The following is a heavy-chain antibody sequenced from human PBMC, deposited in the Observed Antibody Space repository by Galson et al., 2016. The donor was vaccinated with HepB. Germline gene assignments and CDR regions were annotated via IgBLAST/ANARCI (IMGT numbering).Heavy chain of an antibody. CDR1: GVAFTSYA. Sequence: SLRLSCAASGVAFTSYAMTWVRQVPGKGLEWVSSITGSGGDTYYVDSVKGRFRISRENSKNTLYLQMNNVRAEDTAVYYCAKDEFRGESGSHQGSYFGMNVWGQGTTVTVSS. CDR2: ITGSGGDT. V-gene: IGHV3-23*01. CDR3: AKDEFRGESGSHQGSYFGMNV. D-gene: IGHD3-10*01. J-gene: IGHJ6*02.